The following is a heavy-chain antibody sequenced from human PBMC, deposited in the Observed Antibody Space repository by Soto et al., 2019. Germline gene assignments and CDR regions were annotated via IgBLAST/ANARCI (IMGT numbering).Heavy chain of an antibody. V-gene: IGHV1-46*03. Sequence: GASVKVSCKASGYTFTSYYMHWVRQAPGQGLEWMGIINPSGGSTSYAQKFQGRVTMTRDTSTSTVYMELSSLRSEDTAVYYCARGPYWYDFWSGYYRVRPYYFDYWGQGTLVNVSS. D-gene: IGHD3-3*01. CDR1: GYTFTSYY. CDR3: ARGPYWYDFWSGYYRVRPYYFDY. J-gene: IGHJ4*02. CDR2: INPSGGST.